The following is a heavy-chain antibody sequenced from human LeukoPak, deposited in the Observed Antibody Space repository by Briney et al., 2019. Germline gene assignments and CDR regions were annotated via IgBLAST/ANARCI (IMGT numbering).Heavy chain of an antibody. Sequence: GSLRLSCAATGFIVSSKYMSWVRQAPGKGLEWVSVIYSGGSTYYADSVKGRFTISRDNSKNTLYLQMNSLRAEDTAVYYCAKGKGIYDSSGYYAPNFDYWGQGTLVTVSS. CDR2: IYSGGST. CDR1: GFIVSSKY. CDR3: AKGKGIYDSSGYYAPNFDY. V-gene: IGHV3-53*05. D-gene: IGHD3-22*01. J-gene: IGHJ4*02.